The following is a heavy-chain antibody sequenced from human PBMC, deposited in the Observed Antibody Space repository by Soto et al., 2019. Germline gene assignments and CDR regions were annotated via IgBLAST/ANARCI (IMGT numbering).Heavy chain of an antibody. CDR1: GFTFSDYY. D-gene: IGHD4-17*01. CDR2: ISSSSSYT. CDR3: ASRPSTGGFRTYYFDY. Sequence: QVQLVESGGGLVKPGGSLRLSCAASGFTFSDYYMSWIRQAPGKGLEWVSYISSSSSYTNYADSVKGRFTISRDNVKNSLYLQMNSLRAEDTAVYYCASRPSTGGFRTYYFDYWGQGTLVTVSS. J-gene: IGHJ4*02. V-gene: IGHV3-11*06.